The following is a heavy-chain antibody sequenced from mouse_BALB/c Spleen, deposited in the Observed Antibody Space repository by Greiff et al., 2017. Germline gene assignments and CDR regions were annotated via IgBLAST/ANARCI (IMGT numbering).Heavy chain of an antibody. CDR1: GYTFTSYW. D-gene: IGHD2-4*01. Sequence: QDQLQQSGAELARPGASVKLSCKASGYTFTSYWMQWVKQRPGQGLEWIGAIYPGDGDTRYTQKFKGKATLTADKSSSTAYMQLSSLASEDSAVYYCARSMITFYAMDYWGQGTSVTVSS. V-gene: IGHV1-87*01. J-gene: IGHJ4*01. CDR2: IYPGDGDT. CDR3: ARSMITFYAMDY.